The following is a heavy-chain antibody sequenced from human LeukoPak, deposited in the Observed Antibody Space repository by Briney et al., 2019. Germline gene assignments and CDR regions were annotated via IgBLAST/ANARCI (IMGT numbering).Heavy chain of an antibody. J-gene: IGHJ4*02. V-gene: IGHV4-39*01. CDR2: IYYSGST. CDR1: GDSISSGNYY. Sequence: SETLSLTCTVSGDSISSGNYYWGWIRQPPGKGLEWIGTIYYSGSTYYNPSLKSRVSMSLDTSKNQFSPKLSSVTAADTAVYYCAATYRTRGYTYGYFDYWGQGTLVTVPS. D-gene: IGHD5-18*01. CDR3: AATYRTRGYTYGYFDY.